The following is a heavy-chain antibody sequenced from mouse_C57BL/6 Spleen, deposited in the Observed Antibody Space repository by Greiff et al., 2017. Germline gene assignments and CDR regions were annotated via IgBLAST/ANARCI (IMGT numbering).Heavy chain of an antibody. CDR2: IDPETGGT. CDR1: GYTFTDYE. J-gene: IGHJ2*01. D-gene: IGHD4-1*01. CDR3: LTGTRDY. Sequence: VKLVESGAELVRPGASVTLSCKASGYTFTDYEMHWVKQTPVHGLEWIGAIDPETGGTAYNQKFKGKAILTADKSSSTAYIELRSLTSEDAAVYYCLTGTRDYWGQGTTLTVSS. V-gene: IGHV1-15*01.